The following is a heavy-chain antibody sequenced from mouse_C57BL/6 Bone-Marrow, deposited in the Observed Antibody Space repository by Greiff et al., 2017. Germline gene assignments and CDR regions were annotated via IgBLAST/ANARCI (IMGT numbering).Heavy chain of an antibody. V-gene: IGHV1-52*01. J-gene: IGHJ4*01. CDR1: GYTFTSYW. CDR2: IDPSDSET. D-gene: IGHD1-1*01. Sequence: QVQLQQSGAELVRPGSSVKLSCKASGYTFTSYWMHWVKQRPIQGLEWIGNIDPSDSETHYNQKFKDKATLTVDKSSSTAYMQLSSLTSEDSAVXYCARGPTVVAGAMDYWGQGTSVTVSS. CDR3: ARGPTVVAGAMDY.